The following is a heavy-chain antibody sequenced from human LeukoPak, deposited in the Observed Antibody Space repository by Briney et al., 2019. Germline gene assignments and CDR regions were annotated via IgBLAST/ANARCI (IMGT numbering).Heavy chain of an antibody. CDR1: GYTFTSYG. D-gene: IGHD3-3*01. CDR3: ARDIPPTYYDFWSGYYRHPYAFDI. CDR2: ISAYNGNT. Sequence: ASVKVSCKASGYTFTSYGISWMRQAPGQGLEWMGWISAYNGNTNYAQKLQGRVTMTTDTSTSTAYMELRSLRSDDTAVYYCARDIPPTYYDFWSGYYRHPYAFDIWGQGTMVTVSS. J-gene: IGHJ3*02. V-gene: IGHV1-18*01.